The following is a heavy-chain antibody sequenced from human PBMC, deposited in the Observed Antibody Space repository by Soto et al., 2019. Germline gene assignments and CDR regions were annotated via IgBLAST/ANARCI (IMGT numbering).Heavy chain of an antibody. V-gene: IGHV3-30*03. CDR1: GFTFSRNG. Sequence: QVQLVESGGGVVQPGTSLRLTCAGSGFTFSRNGMHWVRQAPGKGLEWVALVSYDGSKKYYVDSVKGRFTISRDNSENTLYLQMNSLRAEDTAVYYCARWVGGSMSDTSGKYDSWGQGTLVTVSS. CDR2: VSYDGSKK. CDR3: ARWVGGSMSDTSGKYDS. J-gene: IGHJ5*01. D-gene: IGHD3-22*01.